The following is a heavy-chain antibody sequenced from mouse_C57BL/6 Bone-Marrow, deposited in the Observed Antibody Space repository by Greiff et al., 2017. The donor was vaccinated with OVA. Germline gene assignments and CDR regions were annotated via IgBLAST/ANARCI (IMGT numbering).Heavy chain of an antibody. V-gene: IGHV1-76*01. J-gene: IGHJ1*03. Sequence: VQLQQSGAELVRPGASVKLSCKASGYTFTDYYINWVKQRPGQGLEWIARIYPGSGTTYYNEKFKGKATLTAEKSSSTAYMQLSSLTSEDAAVYCCARRGSPDWYFDVWGTGTTVTVSS. CDR1: GYTFTDYY. CDR2: IYPGSGTT. CDR3: ARRGSPDWYFDV.